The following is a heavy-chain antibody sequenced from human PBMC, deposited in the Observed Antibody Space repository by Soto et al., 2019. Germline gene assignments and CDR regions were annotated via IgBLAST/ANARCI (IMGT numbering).Heavy chain of an antibody. J-gene: IGHJ4*02. D-gene: IGHD3-10*01. Sequence: QVQLVQSGAEVKKPGASVKVSCRASGYTFTSYDINWVRQATGQGVEWMGWMNPNSGNTGYAQKFKGRVTMTRNTSISTAYMDLSSLRAEDTAVYYCARDRYYGSGSYYRLYYWGQGTLVTVSS. CDR2: MNPNSGNT. CDR1: GYTFTSYD. V-gene: IGHV1-8*01. CDR3: ARDRYYGSGSYYRLYY.